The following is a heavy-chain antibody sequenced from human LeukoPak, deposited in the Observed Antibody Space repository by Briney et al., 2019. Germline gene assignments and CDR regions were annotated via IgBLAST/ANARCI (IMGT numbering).Heavy chain of an antibody. CDR1: GFTFSSYG. V-gene: IGHV3-30*18. Sequence: GGSLRLSCAASGFTFSSYGMHWVRQAPGKGLEWVAVISYDGSNKYYADSVKGRFTISRDNSKNTLYLQMNSLRAGDTAVYYCAKLCSTSCYGSGSLIDYWGQGTLVTVSS. J-gene: IGHJ4*02. CDR2: ISYDGSNK. D-gene: IGHD2-2*01. CDR3: AKLCSTSCYGSGSLIDY.